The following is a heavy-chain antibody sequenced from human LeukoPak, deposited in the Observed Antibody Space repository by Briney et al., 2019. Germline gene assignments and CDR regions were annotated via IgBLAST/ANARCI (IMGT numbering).Heavy chain of an antibody. D-gene: IGHD3-22*01. J-gene: IGHJ4*02. CDR1: GGSISSYY. CDR3: ARVRSHYYDSSGYYAGPPDY. CDR2: IYYSGST. V-gene: IGHV4-59*01. Sequence: SETLSLTCTVSGGSISSYYWSWIRQPPGKGLEWIGYIYYSGSTNYNPSLKSRVTISVDTSKNQFSLKLSSVTAADTAVYYCARVRSHYYDSSGYYAGPPDYWGQGTLVTVSS.